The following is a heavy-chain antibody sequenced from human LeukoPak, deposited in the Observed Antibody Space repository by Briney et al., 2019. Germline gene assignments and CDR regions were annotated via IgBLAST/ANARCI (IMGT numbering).Heavy chain of an antibody. CDR1: GGSISSGGYY. V-gene: IGHV4-30-2*01. Sequence: SETLSLTCTVSGGSISSGGYYWSWIRQPPGKGLEWIGYIYHSGSTYYNPSLKSRVTISVDRSKNQFSLKLSSVTAADTAVYYCATSGEYCSSTSCFDAFDIWGQGTMVTGSS. CDR3: ATSGEYCSSTSCFDAFDI. J-gene: IGHJ3*02. D-gene: IGHD2-2*01. CDR2: IYHSGST.